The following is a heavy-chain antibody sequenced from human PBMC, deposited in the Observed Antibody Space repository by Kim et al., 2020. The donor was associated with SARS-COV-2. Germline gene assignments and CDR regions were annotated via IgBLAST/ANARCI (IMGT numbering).Heavy chain of an antibody. J-gene: IGHJ4*02. Sequence: SETLSLTCAVSGGSISSSNWWSWVRQPPGKGLEWIGEIYHSGSTNYNPSLKSRVTISVDKSKNQFSLKLSSVTAADTAVYYCAREPPSMVRGVIPDYWGQGTLVTVSS. CDR2: IYHSGST. D-gene: IGHD3-10*01. V-gene: IGHV4-4*02. CDR3: AREPPSMVRGVIPDY. CDR1: GGSISSSNW.